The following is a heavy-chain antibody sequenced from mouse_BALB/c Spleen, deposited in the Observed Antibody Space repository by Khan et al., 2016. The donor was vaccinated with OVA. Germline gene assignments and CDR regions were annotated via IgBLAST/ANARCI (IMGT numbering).Heavy chain of an antibody. CDR1: GYTFSSYW. CDR3: TRTGNYRDYFDY. D-gene: IGHD2-1*01. J-gene: IGHJ2*01. CDR2: ILPGSGST. V-gene: IGHV1-9*01. Sequence: QVQLQQSGAELMKPGASVKISCKATGYTFSSYWIEWVKQRPGHGLEWIGEILPGSGSTNYNEKFKGKATFTADTSYNTAYMQLNSLTSEDSAVYYCTRTGNYRDYFDYWGQGTTLTVSS.